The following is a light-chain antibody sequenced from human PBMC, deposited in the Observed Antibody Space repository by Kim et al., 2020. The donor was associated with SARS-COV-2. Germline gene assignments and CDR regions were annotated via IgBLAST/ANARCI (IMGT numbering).Light chain of an antibody. CDR2: GAS. V-gene: IGKV3-20*01. CDR1: QTVSSTY. J-gene: IGKJ1*01. CDR3: QQYASLPRT. Sequence: VLTQSPGTLSLSPGERATLSCRASQTVSSTYLAWYQQKPGQAPRLLIYGASSRATGIPDRFSGSGSGTDFTLTISRLEPEDFAVYYCQQYASLPRTFGQGTKVDIK.